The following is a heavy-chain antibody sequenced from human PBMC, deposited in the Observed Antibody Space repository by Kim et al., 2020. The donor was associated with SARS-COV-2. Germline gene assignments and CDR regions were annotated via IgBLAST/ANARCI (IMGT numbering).Heavy chain of an antibody. CDR3: ARGAYGSAPTYDY. V-gene: IGHV4-31*02. Sequence: TPSLKSRVTISLDTSKNPFSLKLSSVTAADTAVYYCARGAYGSAPTYDYWGQGTLVTVSS. J-gene: IGHJ4*02. D-gene: IGHD3-10*01.